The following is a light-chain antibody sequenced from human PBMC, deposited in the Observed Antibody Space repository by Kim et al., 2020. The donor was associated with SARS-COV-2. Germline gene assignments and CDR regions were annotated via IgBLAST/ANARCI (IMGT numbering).Light chain of an antibody. CDR2: DVS. CDR1: SSDVGAYNY. CDR3: SSYTNTGTHV. J-gene: IGLJ1*01. V-gene: IGLV2-14*03. Sequence: RAQSASVSGSPGQSITISCTGTSSDVGAYNYVSWYQQHPGKAPRLMIYDVSSRPSGVSNRFSGSKSGNTASLTISGLQAEDEADYYCSSYTNTGTHVFGTGTKVTVL.